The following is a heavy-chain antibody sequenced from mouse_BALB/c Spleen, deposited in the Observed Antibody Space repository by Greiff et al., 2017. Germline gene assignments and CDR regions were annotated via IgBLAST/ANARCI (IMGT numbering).Heavy chain of an antibody. CDR1: GYTFTDYN. V-gene: IGHV1-18*01. D-gene: IGHD1-1*01. CDR2: INPNNGGT. Sequence: EVQLQESGPELVKPGASVKIPRKASGYTFTDYNMDWVKQSHGKSLEWIGDINPNNGGTIYNQKFKGKATLTVDKSSSTAYMELRSLTSEDTAVYYCARRITTDAMDYGGQGTAVTVSS. CDR3: ARRITTDAMDY. J-gene: IGHJ4*01.